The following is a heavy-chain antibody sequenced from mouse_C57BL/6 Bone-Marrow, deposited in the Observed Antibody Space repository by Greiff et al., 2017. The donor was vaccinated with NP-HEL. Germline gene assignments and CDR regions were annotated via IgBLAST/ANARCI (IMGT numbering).Heavy chain of an antibody. CDR3: ARYSLHFDY. J-gene: IGHJ2*01. CDR1: GYTFTSYW. CDR2: IDPSDSYT. Sequence: QVHVKQPGAELVMPGASVKLSCKASGYTFTSYWMHWVKQRPGQGLEWIGEIDPSDSYTNYNQKFKGKSTLTVDKSSSTAYMQLSSLTSEDSAVYYCARYSLHFDYWGQGTTLTVSS. V-gene: IGHV1-69*01. D-gene: IGHD6-1*01.